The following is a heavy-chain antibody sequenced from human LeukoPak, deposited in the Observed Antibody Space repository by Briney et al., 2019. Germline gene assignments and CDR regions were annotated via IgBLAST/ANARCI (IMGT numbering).Heavy chain of an antibody. D-gene: IGHD4-17*01. V-gene: IGHV4-4*07. CDR1: GGSIGTYY. Sequence: SETLSLTCIVSGGSIGTYYWNWIRQPDGKGVEWIGHIHASGSSNYNPSLTSRGTISAEKYKNKYYLRLSCGTGADTGEDYCAGAHDYGASNWFDLWGQGTLVTVSS. CDR3: AGAHDYGASNWFDL. CDR2: IHASGSS. J-gene: IGHJ5*02.